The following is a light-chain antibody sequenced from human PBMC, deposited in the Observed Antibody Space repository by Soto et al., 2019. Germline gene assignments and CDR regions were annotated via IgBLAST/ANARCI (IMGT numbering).Light chain of an antibody. V-gene: IGLV2-14*01. J-gene: IGLJ1*01. CDR2: EVT. CDR1: SSDVGAYNY. CDR3: SSKRDSRTLFV. Sequence: QSVLTQPASVSGSPGQSITISCTGTSSDVGAYNYVSWYQHHPGKVPKLLIYEVTNRPSGVSDRFSGSKSGNTASLNISGPHAAEEPDYSCSSKRDSRTLFVFGTGTKVTVL.